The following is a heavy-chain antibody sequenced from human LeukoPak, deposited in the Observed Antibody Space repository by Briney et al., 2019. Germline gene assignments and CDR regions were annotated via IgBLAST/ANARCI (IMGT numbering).Heavy chain of an antibody. CDR2: IYPGDSDT. V-gene: IGHV5-51*01. CDR1: GYSFTSYW. J-gene: IGHJ6*03. CDR3: ARHRLERTLYYYYYYMDV. Sequence: AGESLKISCKGSGYSFTSYWIGWVRQMPGKGLEWMGIIYPGDSDTRYSPSFQGQVTISADKSISTAYLQWSSLKASDTAMYYCARHRLERTLYYYYYYMDVWGKGTTVTVSS. D-gene: IGHD1-1*01.